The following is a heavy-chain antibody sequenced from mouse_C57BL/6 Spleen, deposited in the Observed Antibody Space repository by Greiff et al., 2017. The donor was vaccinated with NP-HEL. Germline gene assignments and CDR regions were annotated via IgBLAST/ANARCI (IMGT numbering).Heavy chain of an antibody. CDR1: GYTFTSYW. D-gene: IGHD2-2*01. CDR3: ARYLGYDGDYYAMDY. J-gene: IGHJ4*01. V-gene: IGHV1-7*01. CDR2: INPSSGYT. Sequence: QVQLQQSGAVLAKPGASVKLSCKASGYTFTSYWMHWVKQRPGQGLEWIGSINPSSGYTKYNQKFKDKATLTADNSSSTAYMQLSSLTYEDSAVYYCARYLGYDGDYYAMDYWGQGTSVTVAS.